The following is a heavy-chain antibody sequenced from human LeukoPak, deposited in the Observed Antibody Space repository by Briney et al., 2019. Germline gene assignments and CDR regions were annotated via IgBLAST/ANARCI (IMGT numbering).Heavy chain of an antibody. CDR2: IYNSGST. D-gene: IGHD2-15*01. CDR1: GGSISSGDFY. J-gene: IGHJ4*02. Sequence: SETLSLTCTVSGGSISSGDFYWSWIRQPPGKGLEWIGYIYNSGSTYYSPSLKSRVTISADTSKNQFSLKLSSVTAADTAVYYCAGGVSIPTTPKFDFWGQGTLVTVSS. V-gene: IGHV4-30-4*08. CDR3: AGGVSIPTTPKFDF.